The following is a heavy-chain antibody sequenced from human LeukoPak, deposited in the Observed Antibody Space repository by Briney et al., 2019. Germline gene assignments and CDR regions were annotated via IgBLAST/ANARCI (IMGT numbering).Heavy chain of an antibody. D-gene: IGHD5-18*01. CDR1: GYTFTGYY. CDR3: ARDPTSRGYSYVTFDY. CDR2: INPNSGGT. Sequence: GASVKVSCKASGYTFTGYYMHWVRQAPGQGLEWMGWINPNSGGTNYAQKFQGRVTMTRDTSISTAYMELSRLRSDDTAVYYCARDPTSRGYSYVTFDYWGQGTLVTVSS. J-gene: IGHJ4*02. V-gene: IGHV1-2*02.